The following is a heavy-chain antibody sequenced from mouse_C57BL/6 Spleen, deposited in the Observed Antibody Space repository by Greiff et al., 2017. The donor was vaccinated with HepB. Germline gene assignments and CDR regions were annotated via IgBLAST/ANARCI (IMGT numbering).Heavy chain of an antibody. CDR2: INPNNGGT. CDR1: GYTFTDYN. J-gene: IGHJ3*01. Sequence: EVQLQQSGPELVKPGASVKMSCKASGYTFTDYNMHWVKQSHGKSLEWIGYINPNNGGTSYNQKFKGKATLTANKSSSTAYMELRSLTSEDSAVYYCERQGYYGSPWFAYWGQGTLVTVSA. V-gene: IGHV1-22*01. CDR3: ERQGYYGSPWFAY. D-gene: IGHD2-2*01.